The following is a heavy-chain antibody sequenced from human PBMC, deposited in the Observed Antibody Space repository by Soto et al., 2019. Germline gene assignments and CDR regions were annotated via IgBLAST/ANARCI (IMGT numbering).Heavy chain of an antibody. D-gene: IGHD2-2*01. CDR1: VGAISSQY. V-gene: IGHV4-59*11. CDR3: ARADPAASVGY. CDR2: ISYIGIT. J-gene: IGHJ4*02. Sequence: SETLSLTGTVSVGAISSQYWTWRRQSPGKGLEWIGYISYIGITYYNPSLKSRVSISADTSKNQFSLRMNSMIAADTAVYYCARADPAASVGYWGQGTLVTVSS.